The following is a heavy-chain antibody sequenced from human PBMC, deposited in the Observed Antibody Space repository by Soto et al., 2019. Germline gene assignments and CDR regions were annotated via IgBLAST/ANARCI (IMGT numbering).Heavy chain of an antibody. D-gene: IGHD6-13*01. CDR3: ARNHPWYSSSPYYYYYGMDV. V-gene: IGHV3-53*01. CDR1: GFTVSSNY. Sequence: GGSLRLSCAASGFTVSSNYMSWVRQAPGKGLEWVSVIYSGGSTYYADSVKGRFTISSDNSKNTLYLQMNSLRAEDTAVYYCARNHPWYSSSPYYYYYGMDVWGQGTTVTVSS. CDR2: IYSGGST. J-gene: IGHJ6*02.